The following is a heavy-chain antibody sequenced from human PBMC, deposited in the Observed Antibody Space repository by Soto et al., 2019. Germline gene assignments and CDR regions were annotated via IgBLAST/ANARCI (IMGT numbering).Heavy chain of an antibody. V-gene: IGHV5-51*01. Sequence: GESLKISCKGSGYTFTNYWIGWVRQMPGKGLEWMGIIHPGDSDTKYSPSFQGQVTISADKSINSAYLQWTSLKASDTAMYYCARGHDYSNNSGFPTHYIDVWGQGTLVTVSS. CDR1: GYTFTNYW. J-gene: IGHJ4*02. CDR3: ARGHDYSNNSGFPTHYIDV. CDR2: IHPGDSDT. D-gene: IGHD3-22*01.